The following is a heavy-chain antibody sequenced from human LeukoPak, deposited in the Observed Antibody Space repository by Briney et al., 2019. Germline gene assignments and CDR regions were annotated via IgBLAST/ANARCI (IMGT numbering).Heavy chain of an antibody. CDR2: ISSSSSYI. D-gene: IGHD3-22*01. Sequence: GGSPRLSCAASGFTFSSYSMNWVRQAPGKGLEWVSSISSSSSYIYYADSVKGRFTISRDNAKNSLYLQMNNLRAEDTAVYYCAREGTYYDSSGYYVLFDYWGQGTLVTVSS. CDR1: GFTFSSYS. CDR3: AREGTYYDSSGYYVLFDY. J-gene: IGHJ4*02. V-gene: IGHV3-21*01.